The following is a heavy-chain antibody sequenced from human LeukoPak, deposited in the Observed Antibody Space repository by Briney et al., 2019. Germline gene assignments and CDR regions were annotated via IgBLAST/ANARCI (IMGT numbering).Heavy chain of an antibody. Sequence: PGGSLRLSCAASGFTFSSNWMSWVRQAPGKGLEWVANIKQDGSEKYYVDSAKGRFTISRDNAKNSLYLQMNSLRAEDTAVYFCARDEDTPYFDYWGQGTLVTVSS. V-gene: IGHV3-7*01. D-gene: IGHD2-15*01. CDR2: IKQDGSEK. J-gene: IGHJ4*02. CDR3: ARDEDTPYFDY. CDR1: GFTFSSNW.